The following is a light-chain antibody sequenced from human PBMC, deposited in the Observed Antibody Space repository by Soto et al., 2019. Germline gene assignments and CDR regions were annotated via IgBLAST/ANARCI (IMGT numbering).Light chain of an antibody. CDR3: QHRVNWPT. CDR2: DVS. Sequence: EIVLTQSPATPSLSPGERATLSCRASQSVSNYLGWYQQKSGQAPRLLISDVSKRATGIPARFSGSGSGTDFTLTISSLEPEDFAVYYCQHRVNWPTFGGGTKVEIK. CDR1: QSVSNY. J-gene: IGKJ4*01. V-gene: IGKV3-11*01.